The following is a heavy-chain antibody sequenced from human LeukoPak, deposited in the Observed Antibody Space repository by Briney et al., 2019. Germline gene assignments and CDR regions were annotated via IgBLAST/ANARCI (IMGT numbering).Heavy chain of an antibody. CDR2: ISSSSSYI. J-gene: IGHJ4*02. D-gene: IGHD6-19*01. CDR3: ARDLYSSGWYVSDY. CDR1: GFTFSSYS. V-gene: IGHV3-21*01. Sequence: GGSLRLSCAASGFTFSSYSMNWVSQAPGKGREWVSSISSSSSYIYYADSVKGRFTISRDNAKNSLYLQMNSLRAEDTAVYYCARDLYSSGWYVSDYWGQGTLVTVSS.